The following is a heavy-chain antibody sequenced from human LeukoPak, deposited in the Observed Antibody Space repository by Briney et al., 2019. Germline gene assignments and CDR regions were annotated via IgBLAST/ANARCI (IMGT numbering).Heavy chain of an antibody. D-gene: IGHD4-17*01. V-gene: IGHV4-61*02. CDR1: GGSISSGSYY. CDR2: IYTSGST. J-gene: IGHJ3*01. Sequence: SETLSLTCTVSGGSISSGSYYWSWIRQPAGKGLEWIGRIYTSGSTNYNPSLKSRVTISEDTSKNQFSLKLSSVTAADTAVYYCARVPPDYNDLHDALDLWGQGTVVTVSS. CDR3: ARVPPDYNDLHDALDL.